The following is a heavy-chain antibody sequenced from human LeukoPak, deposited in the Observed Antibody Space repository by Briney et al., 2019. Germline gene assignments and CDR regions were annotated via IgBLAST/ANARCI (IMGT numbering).Heavy chain of an antibody. CDR2: IFTSGSA. Sequence: KPSETLSLTCTVSGGSISSYYWNWIRQPAGKGLEWIGRIFTSGSANYNPSLKSRVTMSVDTYKNQFSLKLSSVTAADTAVYYCARGSNYVGFDYWGQGTLVTVSS. V-gene: IGHV4-4*07. J-gene: IGHJ4*02. CDR3: ARGSNYVGFDY. CDR1: GGSISSYY. D-gene: IGHD4-11*01.